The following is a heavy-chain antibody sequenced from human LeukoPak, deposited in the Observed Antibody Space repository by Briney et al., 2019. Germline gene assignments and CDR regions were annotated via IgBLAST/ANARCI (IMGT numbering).Heavy chain of an antibody. V-gene: IGHV3-30*02. D-gene: IGHD3-3*01. CDR3: AKDHPAYYDFWSGYPQGAFDI. Sequence: GGSLRLSCAASGFTFSSYGMHWVRQAPGKGLEWVAFIRYDGSNKYYAVSVKGRFTISRDNSKNTLYLQMNSLRAEDTAVYYCAKDHPAYYDFWSGYPQGAFDIWGQGTMVTVSS. J-gene: IGHJ3*02. CDR2: IRYDGSNK. CDR1: GFTFSSYG.